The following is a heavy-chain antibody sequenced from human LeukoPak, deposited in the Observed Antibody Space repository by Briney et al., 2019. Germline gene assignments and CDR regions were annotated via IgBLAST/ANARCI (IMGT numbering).Heavy chain of an antibody. D-gene: IGHD1-7*01. CDR2: INHSGST. CDR3: ARGPPGWNYLKTKYFQH. Sequence: SETLSLTCAVYGGSFSGYYWSWIRQPPGKGLEWIGEINHSGSTNYNPSLKSRGTIPVDTSKNQFSLKLSSVTAADTAVYYCARGPPGWNYLKTKYFQHWGQGTLVTVSS. CDR1: GGSFSGYY. J-gene: IGHJ1*01. V-gene: IGHV4-34*01.